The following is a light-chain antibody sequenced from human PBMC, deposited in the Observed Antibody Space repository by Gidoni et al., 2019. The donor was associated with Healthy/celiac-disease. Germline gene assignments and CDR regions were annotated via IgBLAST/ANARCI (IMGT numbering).Light chain of an antibody. CDR3: QSADSSGTYRV. V-gene: IGLV3-25*03. Sequence: SSELTQPPSLPVSQGQTARITCSGDALPKQYAYWYQQKPGQAPVLVIYKDSARPTGSTERFSGSSSGTTVTLTISGVQAEDEADYYCQSADSSGTYRVFGGGTKLTVL. CDR2: KDS. CDR1: ALPKQY. J-gene: IGLJ3*02.